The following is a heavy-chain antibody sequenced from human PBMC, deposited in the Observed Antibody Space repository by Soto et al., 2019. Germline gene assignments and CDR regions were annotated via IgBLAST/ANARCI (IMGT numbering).Heavy chain of an antibody. CDR2: IYYSGST. J-gene: IGHJ4*02. D-gene: IGHD6-13*01. V-gene: IGHV4-30-4*01. CDR3: AGNPSFHMSRQQLVYFDY. CDR1: GGSISSGDYY. Sequence: QVQLQESGPGLVKPSQTLSLTCTVSGGSISSGDYYWSWIRQPPGKGLEWIGYIYYSGSTYYNPSLKSRVTISVDTAKNHFSLKLSSVTAADPAVYYCAGNPSFHMSRQQLVYFDYWGQGTLVTVSS.